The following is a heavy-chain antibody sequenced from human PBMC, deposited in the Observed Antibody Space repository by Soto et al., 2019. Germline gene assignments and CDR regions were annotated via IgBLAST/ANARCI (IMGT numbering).Heavy chain of an antibody. J-gene: IGHJ6*04. D-gene: IGHD5-12*01. V-gene: IGHV3-48*03. Sequence: EVQLVESGGGLVQPGGSLRLSCAASGFILSSYEMNWVRQAPGKGLEWVSYIDTSGSGIYYADSVNGRFTIFRDNVKNLQYLKMNSLRAEDTALYYCARDPQGYNYGYYGMVVRGEGTSVTVSS. CDR3: ARDPQGYNYGYYGMVV. CDR2: IDTSGSGI. CDR1: GFILSSYE.